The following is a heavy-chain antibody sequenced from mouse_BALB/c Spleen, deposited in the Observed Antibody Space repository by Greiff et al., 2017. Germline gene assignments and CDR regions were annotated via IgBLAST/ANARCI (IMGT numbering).Heavy chain of an antibody. CDR1: GFAFSSYD. V-gene: IGHV5-12-1*01. D-gene: IGHD1-1*01. J-gene: IGHJ4*01. CDR2: ISSGGGST. Sequence: EVQLVESGGGLVKPGGSLKLSCAASGFAFSSYDMSWVRQTPEKRLEWVAYISSGGGSTYYPDTVKGRFTISRDNAKNTLYLQMSSLKSEDTAMYYCARGYYYGSSPPYYAMDYWGQGTSVTVSS. CDR3: ARGYYYGSSPPYYAMDY.